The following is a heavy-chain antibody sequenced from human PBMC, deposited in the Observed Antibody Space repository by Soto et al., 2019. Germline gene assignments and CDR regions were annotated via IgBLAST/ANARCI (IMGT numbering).Heavy chain of an antibody. J-gene: IGHJ4*02. CDR3: AKDVVVVVAATPSG. V-gene: IGHV3-23*01. CDR2: ISGSGGST. CDR1: GFTFSSYA. D-gene: IGHD2-15*01. Sequence: EVQLLESGGGLVQPGGSLRLSCAASGFTFSSYAMSWVRQAPGKGLEWVSAISGSGGSTYYADSVKGRFTISRDNSMNKLYLQMNSLRAEDTDVYYCAKDVVVVVAATPSGWGQGTLVTVSS.